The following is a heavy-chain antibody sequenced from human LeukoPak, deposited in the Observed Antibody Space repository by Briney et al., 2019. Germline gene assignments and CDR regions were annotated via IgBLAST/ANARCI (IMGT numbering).Heavy chain of an antibody. CDR1: GGSFSGYY. J-gene: IGHJ1*01. D-gene: IGHD3-22*01. Sequence: SETLSLTCAVYGGSFSGYYWSWIRQPPGKGLEWIGEINHSGSTNYNPSLKSRVTISVDTSKNQFSLKLSSVTAADTAVYYCARGGRSSGGYYYFRGYDFQHWGQGTLVTVSS. V-gene: IGHV4-34*01. CDR2: INHSGST. CDR3: ARGGRSSGGYYYFRGYDFQH.